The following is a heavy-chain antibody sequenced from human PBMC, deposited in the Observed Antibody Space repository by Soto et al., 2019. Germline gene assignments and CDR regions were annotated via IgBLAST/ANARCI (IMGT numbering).Heavy chain of an antibody. CDR2: IIPIFGTA. CDR1: GGTFSSYA. V-gene: IGHV1-69*13. CDR3: ARFPTRYSSVLDAFDI. D-gene: IGHD6-19*01. Sequence: VASVKVSCKASGGTFSSYAISWVRQAPGQGLEWMGGIIPIFGTANYAQKFQGRVTITADESTSTAYMELSSLRSEDTAVYYCARFPTRYSSVLDAFDIWGQGTMVTVSS. J-gene: IGHJ3*02.